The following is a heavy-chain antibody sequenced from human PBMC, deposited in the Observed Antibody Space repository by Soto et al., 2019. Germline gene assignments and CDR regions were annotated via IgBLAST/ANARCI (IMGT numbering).Heavy chain of an antibody. CDR2: INHSGST. CDR3: ARVSGGGAAAGLRALLRKSSFYYYGMDG. Sequence: LSLTCAVYGGSFSGYYWSWIRQPPGKGLEWIGEINHSGSTNYNPSLKSRVTISVDTSKNQFSLKLSSVTAADTAVYYCARVSGGGAAAGLRALLRKSSFYYYGMDGWGQGTTVTVSS. J-gene: IGHJ6*02. V-gene: IGHV4-34*01. D-gene: IGHD3-16*01. CDR1: GGSFSGYY.